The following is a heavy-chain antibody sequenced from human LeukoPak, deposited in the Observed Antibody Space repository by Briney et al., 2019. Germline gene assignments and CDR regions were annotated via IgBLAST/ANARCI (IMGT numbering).Heavy chain of an antibody. D-gene: IGHD6-13*01. J-gene: IGHJ4*02. CDR2: AYNGNT. CDR3: ARERRDAAAGPTLDY. V-gene: IGHV1-18*01. Sequence: AYNGNTNYAQKLQGRVTMTPHTSTSTAYLELRSLRSDDTAVYYCARERRDAAAGPTLDYWGQGTLVTVSS.